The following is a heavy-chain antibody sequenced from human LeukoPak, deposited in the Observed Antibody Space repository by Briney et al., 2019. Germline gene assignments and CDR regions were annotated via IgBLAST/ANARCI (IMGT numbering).Heavy chain of an antibody. Sequence: SETLSLTCSVSGGSISSYYWNWIRQPAGTGLEWIGRIYRSGSTNYSPSLKSRISMSIDTSKSQFSLKLSSVTAADTAVYYCARSNDDGDYYFDSWGQGTLVTVSS. CDR2: IYRSGST. V-gene: IGHV4-4*07. CDR1: GGSISSYY. CDR3: ARSNDDGDYYFDS. D-gene: IGHD4-17*01. J-gene: IGHJ4*02.